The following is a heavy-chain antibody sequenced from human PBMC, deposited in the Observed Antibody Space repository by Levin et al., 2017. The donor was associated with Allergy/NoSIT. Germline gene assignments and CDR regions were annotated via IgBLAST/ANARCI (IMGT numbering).Heavy chain of an antibody. CDR3: ARGDYDSSGYYYVPGDY. CDR1: GGSISTYY. Sequence: SQTLSLTCSVSGGSISTYYWTWFRQSPGKGLEWIGYIYYRGTTNYNPSLKSRVTLSIDTSKNQFSLKLTSVSAADPAVSSCARGDYDSSGYYYVPGDYWGQGTLVTVSS. D-gene: IGHD3-22*01. J-gene: IGHJ4*02. V-gene: IGHV4-59*01. CDR2: IYYRGTT.